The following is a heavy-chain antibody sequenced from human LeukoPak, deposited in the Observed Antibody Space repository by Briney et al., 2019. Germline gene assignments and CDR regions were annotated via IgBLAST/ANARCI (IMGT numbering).Heavy chain of an antibody. D-gene: IGHD2-15*01. J-gene: IGHJ6*02. CDR3: ARDQYVVVVAATNHRYGMDV. CDR2: ISSSGSTI. CDR1: GFTFSSYE. V-gene: IGHV3-48*03. Sequence: PGGSLRLSCAASGFTFSSYEMNWVRQAPGKGLEWVSYISSSGSTIYYADSVKDRFTISRDNAKNSLYLQMNSLRAEDTAVYYCARDQYVVVVAATNHRYGMDVWGQGTTVTVSS.